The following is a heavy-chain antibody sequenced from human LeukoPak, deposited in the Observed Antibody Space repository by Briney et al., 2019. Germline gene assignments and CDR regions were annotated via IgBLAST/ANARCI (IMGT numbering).Heavy chain of an antibody. Sequence: SSVTVSCRASGYTLTSYGISWVRQAPGQGLEWMGWISAYNGNTNYAQKLQGRVTMTTDTSTSTAYMELRSLRSDDTAVYYGARLGYCSGGSCYPFDYWGQGNLVTVSS. D-gene: IGHD2-15*01. V-gene: IGHV1-18*01. CDR2: ISAYNGNT. CDR3: ARLGYCSGGSCYPFDY. J-gene: IGHJ4*02. CDR1: GYTLTSYG.